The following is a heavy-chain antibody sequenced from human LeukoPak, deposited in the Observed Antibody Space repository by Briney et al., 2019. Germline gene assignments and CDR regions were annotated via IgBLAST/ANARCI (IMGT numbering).Heavy chain of an antibody. V-gene: IGHV4-4*07. J-gene: IGHJ4*02. Sequence: SETLSLTCTVSGGSISSYYWSWIRQPAGKGLEGIGRIYTSGSTNYNPSLKSRVTMSVDTSKNQFSLKLSSVTAADTAVYYCARTPDHYYDSSGYYSTPFDYWGQGTLVTVSS. CDR2: IYTSGST. CDR3: ARTPDHYYDSSGYYSTPFDY. D-gene: IGHD3-22*01. CDR1: GGSISSYY.